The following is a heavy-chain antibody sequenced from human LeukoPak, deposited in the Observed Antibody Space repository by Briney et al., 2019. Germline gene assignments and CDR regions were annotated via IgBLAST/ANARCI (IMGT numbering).Heavy chain of an antibody. J-gene: IGHJ4*02. CDR2: IKQDGSEK. D-gene: IGHD3-10*01. Sequence: GGSLRLSCAASGFTFSSYWMSWVRQAPGKGLEWVANIKQDGSEKYYVDSVKGRFTISRDDAKNSLYLQMNSLRAEDTAVYYCARDSNVLWFGEGPNWGQGTLVTVSS. CDR1: GFTFSSYW. V-gene: IGHV3-7*01. CDR3: ARDSNVLWFGEGPN.